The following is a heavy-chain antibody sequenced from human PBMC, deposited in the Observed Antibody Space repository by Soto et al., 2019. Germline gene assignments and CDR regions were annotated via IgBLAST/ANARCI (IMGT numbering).Heavy chain of an antibody. CDR3: ARDPKTSGGQHWAFNYFDS. J-gene: IGHJ4*02. CDR2: ISYDGTNK. D-gene: IGHD7-27*01. V-gene: IGHV3-30-3*01. CDR1: GFSFSISP. Sequence: QVQLVESGGGVVQPGRPLRLSCAASGFSFSISPMHWVRQAPGKGPEWVALISYDGTNKFYADSVKGRFTISRDNSKSTLYLQVDSLRPEDAAVYYCARDPKTSGGQHWAFNYFDSWGQGTLVTVSS.